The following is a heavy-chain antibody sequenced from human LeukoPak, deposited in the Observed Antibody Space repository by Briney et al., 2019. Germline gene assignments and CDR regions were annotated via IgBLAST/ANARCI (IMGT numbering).Heavy chain of an antibody. V-gene: IGHV1-2*02. J-gene: IGHJ4*02. Sequence: GASVKVSCKASGYTFSGYYIHWVRQAPGQGLEWMGWINPNSGGANFAQRFQGRVTMTRDTSISTAYMELSSLRSEDMAVYYCATTPYGRDGYNFGLPPLYWGQGTLVTVSS. CDR2: INPNSGGA. CDR1: GYTFSGYY. D-gene: IGHD5-24*01. CDR3: ATTPYGRDGYNFGLPPLY.